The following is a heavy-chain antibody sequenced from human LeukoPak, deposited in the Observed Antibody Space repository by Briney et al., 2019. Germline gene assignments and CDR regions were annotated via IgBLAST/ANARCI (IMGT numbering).Heavy chain of an antibody. CDR3: ARARGSLYAFDI. CDR2: IGTAGDT. CDR1: GFTFSSYD. Sequence: GESLRLSCAASGFTFSSYDMHWVRQATGKGLEWVSAIGTAGDTYYPGSVKGRFTISRENAKNSLYLQMNSLRAGDTAVYYCARARGSLYAFDIWGQGTMVTVSS. J-gene: IGHJ3*02. D-gene: IGHD3-16*01. V-gene: IGHV3-13*04.